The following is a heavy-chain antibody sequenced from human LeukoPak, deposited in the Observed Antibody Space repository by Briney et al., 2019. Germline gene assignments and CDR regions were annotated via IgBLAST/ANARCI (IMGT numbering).Heavy chain of an antibody. J-gene: IGHJ4*02. Sequence: GASXKVSCKASGYTFTSYDINWVRQATGQGLEWMGWMNPNSGNTGYAQKFQGRVTMTRNTSISTAYMELSSLRSEDTAVYYCARGHGYYDFWSGYYTGGYWGQGTLVTVSS. CDR3: ARGHGYYDFWSGYYTGGY. D-gene: IGHD3-3*01. V-gene: IGHV1-8*01. CDR1: GYTFTSYD. CDR2: MNPNSGNT.